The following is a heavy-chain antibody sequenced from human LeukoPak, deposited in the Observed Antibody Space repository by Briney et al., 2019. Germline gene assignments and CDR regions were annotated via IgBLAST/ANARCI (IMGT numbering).Heavy chain of an antibody. J-gene: IGHJ4*02. D-gene: IGHD2-15*01. Sequence: GGSLRLSCAASGFTVSSNYMSWVRQAPGKGLEWVSVIYSGGSTYYADSVKGRFTISRDNSKNTLYLQMNSLRAEDTAVYYCAKDMQPTGYCSGGNCYSDYWGQGTLVTVSS. CDR2: IYSGGST. CDR1: GFTVSSNY. V-gene: IGHV3-53*01. CDR3: AKDMQPTGYCSGGNCYSDY.